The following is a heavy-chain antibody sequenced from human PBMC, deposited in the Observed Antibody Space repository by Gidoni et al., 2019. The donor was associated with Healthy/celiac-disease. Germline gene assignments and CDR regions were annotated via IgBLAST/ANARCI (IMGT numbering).Heavy chain of an antibody. Sequence: EVQPVQSGAEVQKPGESLKISCKASAYSFTSYWIGWVRQVPGKGLEWMGILYPGDSDTTYSPSFQGLVTISADKSISTVYLQWSSLKASDTAMYYCARPPDSSSTDFDYWGQGTLVTVSS. CDR2: LYPGDSDT. CDR3: ARPPDSSSTDFDY. V-gene: IGHV5-51*01. CDR1: AYSFTSYW. J-gene: IGHJ4*02. D-gene: IGHD6-6*01.